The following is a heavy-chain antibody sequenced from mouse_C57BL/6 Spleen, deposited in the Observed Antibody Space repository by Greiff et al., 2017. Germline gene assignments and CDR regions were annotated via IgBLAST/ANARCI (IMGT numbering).Heavy chain of an antibody. V-gene: IGHV1-82*01. CDR1: GYAFSSSW. CDR2: IYPGDGDT. Sequence: VQLQQSGPELVKPGASVKISCKASGYAFSSSWMNWVKQRPGKGLEWIGRIYPGDGDTNYNGKFKGKATLTADKSSSTAYMQLSSLTSEDSAVYFCASGPYAMDYWGQGTSVTVSS. J-gene: IGHJ4*01. CDR3: ASGPYAMDY.